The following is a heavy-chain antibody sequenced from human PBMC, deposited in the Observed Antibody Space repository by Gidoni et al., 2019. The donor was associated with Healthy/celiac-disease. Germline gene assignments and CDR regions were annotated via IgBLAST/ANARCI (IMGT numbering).Heavy chain of an antibody. J-gene: IGHJ6*02. Sequence: QVQLVQSGAEVKKPGASVKVSCKASGYTFTSYDINWVRQATGQGLEWMGWMNPNSGNTGYAQKFQGRVTMTRNTSISTAYMELSSLRSEDTAVYYCARVNRIGKSYYYGMDVWGQGTTVTVSS. CDR1: GYTFTSYD. CDR3: ARVNRIGKSYYYGMDV. CDR2: MNPNSGNT. V-gene: IGHV1-8*01.